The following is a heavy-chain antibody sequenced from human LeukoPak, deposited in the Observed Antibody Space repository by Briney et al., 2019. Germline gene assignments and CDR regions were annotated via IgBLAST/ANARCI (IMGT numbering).Heavy chain of an antibody. V-gene: IGHV3-48*01. Sequence: GGSLRLSCAVSGFIFSSYAMHWVRQAPGKGLEWVSYISSSSSTIYYADSVKGRFTISRDNAKNSLYLQMNSLRAEDTAVYYCARGLYYYGSGSLSHAFDIWGQGTMVTVSS. D-gene: IGHD3-10*01. CDR1: GFIFSSYA. J-gene: IGHJ3*02. CDR2: ISSSSSTI. CDR3: ARGLYYYGSGSLSHAFDI.